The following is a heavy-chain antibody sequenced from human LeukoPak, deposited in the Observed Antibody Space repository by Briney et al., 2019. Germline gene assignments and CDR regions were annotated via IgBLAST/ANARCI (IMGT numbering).Heavy chain of an antibody. Sequence: AGGSLRLSCAASGFTVSTNYMSWVRQAPGKGLEWIAIIYSGESTYYADSVEGRFIVSRDASKNILYLQMNSLRVDDTAVYSCARVGDHYHWYFDLWGRGSLVTVSS. V-gene: IGHV3-53*01. CDR1: GFTVSTNY. D-gene: IGHD3-10*01. J-gene: IGHJ2*01. CDR2: IYSGEST. CDR3: ARVGDHYHWYFDL.